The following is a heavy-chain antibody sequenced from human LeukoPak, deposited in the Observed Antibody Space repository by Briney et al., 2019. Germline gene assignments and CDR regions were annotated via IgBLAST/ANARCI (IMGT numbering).Heavy chain of an antibody. D-gene: IGHD6-13*01. Sequence: PGGSLRLSCAASGFTFSSYWMSWVRQAPGKGLEWMGGFDPEDGETIYAQKFQGRVTMTEDTSTDTAYMELSSLRSEDTAVYYCATIIAAAXPXXNWFDP. CDR1: GFTFSSYW. CDR3: ATIIAAAXPXXNWFDP. V-gene: IGHV1-24*01. CDR2: FDPEDGET. J-gene: IGHJ5*02.